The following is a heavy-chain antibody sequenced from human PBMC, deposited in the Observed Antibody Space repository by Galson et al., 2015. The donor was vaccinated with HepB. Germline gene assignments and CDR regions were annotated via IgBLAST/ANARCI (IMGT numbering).Heavy chain of an antibody. CDR1: GFTFSSYG. CDR2: IWYDGSNK. Sequence: SLRLSCAASGFTFSSYGMHWVRQAPGKGLEWVAVIWYDGSNKYYADSVKGRFTISRDNSKNTLYLQMNSLRAEDTAVYYCARAKYQRGPRATPDYWGQGTLVTVSS. D-gene: IGHD2/OR15-2a*01. V-gene: IGHV3-33*01. CDR3: ARAKYQRGPRATPDY. J-gene: IGHJ4*02.